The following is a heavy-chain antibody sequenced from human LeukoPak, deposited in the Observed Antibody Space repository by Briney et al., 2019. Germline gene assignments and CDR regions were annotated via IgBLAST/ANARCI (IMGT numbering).Heavy chain of an antibody. CDR3: ARDHEHSYDY. J-gene: IGHJ4*02. CDR1: GYSFTGYY. Sequence: GASVKVSCKASGYSFTGYYMHWVRQAPGQGLEWMGWISPTSGGTNYAQKFQGRVTMTRDTSISTAYMGLSRLRSDDTAVYYCARDHEHSYDYWGQGTLVTVSS. CDR2: ISPTSGGT. V-gene: IGHV1-2*02.